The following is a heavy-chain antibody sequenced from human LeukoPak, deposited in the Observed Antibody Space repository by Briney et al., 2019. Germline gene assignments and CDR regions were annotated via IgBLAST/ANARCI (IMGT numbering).Heavy chain of an antibody. CDR1: GGSISGYY. D-gene: IGHD3-10*01. CDR2: IYSGGST. Sequence: PSETLSLTCTVSGGSISGYYWSWVRQPPGKGLEWIACIYSGGSTNYSPSLKSRVTISVDTSRNQFSLKLSSVTAADTAAYYCARLLLFGDFSHYWYFDLWGRGTLVTVPS. CDR3: ARLLLFGDFSHYWYFDL. V-gene: IGHV4-59*08. J-gene: IGHJ2*01.